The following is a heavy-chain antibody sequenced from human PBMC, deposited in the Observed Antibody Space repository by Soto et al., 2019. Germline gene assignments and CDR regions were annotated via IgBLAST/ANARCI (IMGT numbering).Heavy chain of an antibody. J-gene: IGHJ4*02. CDR2: ISYDGNSE. CDR1: GFTFSAYV. D-gene: IGHD3-3*01. Sequence: QVQLVESGGGVVQPGTSLRVSCGASGFTFSAYVMHWVRQAPGKGLEWVAAISYDGNSEYYAASVKGRFTVSRDNSKNTVFLQMNPLRVEDTAVYYCAGGIIQDVEYWGQGTLVTVSS. CDR3: AGGIIQDVEY. V-gene: IGHV3-30-3*01.